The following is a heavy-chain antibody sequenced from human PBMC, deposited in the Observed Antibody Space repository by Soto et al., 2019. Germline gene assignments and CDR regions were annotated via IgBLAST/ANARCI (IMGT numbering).Heavy chain of an antibody. CDR2: ISGSGGSI. Sequence: EVQLLESGGGLVQPGGSLRLSCAASGFTFGIYAMSWVRQAPGKGLEWVSSISGSGGSIYYAHSVKGRFTISRDKTENTLDLQMNSLRAEDTAVYHCARVAPEYSSTPRRFDFWGQGTLVTVSS. CDR1: GFTFGIYA. CDR3: ARVAPEYSSTPRRFDF. J-gene: IGHJ4*02. D-gene: IGHD6-13*01. V-gene: IGHV3-23*01.